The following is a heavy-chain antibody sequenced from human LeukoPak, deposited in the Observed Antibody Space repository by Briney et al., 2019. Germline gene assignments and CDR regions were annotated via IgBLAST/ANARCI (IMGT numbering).Heavy chain of an antibody. CDR3: ASYNGCRDGYNFGY. CDR1: GGSISSSSYY. D-gene: IGHD5-24*01. Sequence: PSETLSLTCTVSGGSISSSSYYWGWIRQPPGKGLEWIGSIYYSGSTYYNPSLKSRVTISVDTSKNQFSLKLSSVTAADTAVYYCASYNGCRDGYNFGYWGQGTLVTVSP. CDR2: IYYSGST. V-gene: IGHV4-39*01. J-gene: IGHJ4*02.